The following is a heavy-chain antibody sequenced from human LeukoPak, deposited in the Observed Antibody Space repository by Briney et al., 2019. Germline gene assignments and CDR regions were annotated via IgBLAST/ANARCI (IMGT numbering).Heavy chain of an antibody. V-gene: IGHV3-15*01. CDR1: GFSFSNVW. D-gene: IGHD6-19*01. CDR3: TTVMTVAGKRHFQY. Sequence: GGSLRLSCVASGFSFSNVWMSWVRQAPGKGLEWVGRIKSETDGGTADYAAPVRGRITMSRDDSNNTLYLQMSSLETGDTAVYYCTTVMTVAGKRHFQYWGQGTLVTVSS. CDR2: IKSETDGGTA. J-gene: IGHJ1*01.